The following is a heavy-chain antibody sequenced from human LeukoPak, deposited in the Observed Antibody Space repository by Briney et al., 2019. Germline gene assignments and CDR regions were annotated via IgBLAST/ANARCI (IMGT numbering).Heavy chain of an antibody. CDR3: ARNRLIAARRPGYNWFDP. Sequence: ASVKVSCKASGYTFTSYYMHWVRQAPGQGLEWMGIINPSGGSTSYAQRFQGRVTMTRDMSTSTVYMELSSLRSEDTAVYYCARNRLIAARRPGYNWFDPWGQGTLVTVFS. J-gene: IGHJ5*02. CDR1: GYTFTSYY. V-gene: IGHV1-46*01. CDR2: INPSGGST. D-gene: IGHD6-6*01.